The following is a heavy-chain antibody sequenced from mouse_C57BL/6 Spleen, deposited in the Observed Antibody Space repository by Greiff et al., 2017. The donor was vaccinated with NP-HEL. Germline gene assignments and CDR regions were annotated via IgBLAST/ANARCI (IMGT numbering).Heavy chain of an antibody. CDR2: IWRGRST. CDR1: GFSLTSYG. J-gene: IGHJ3*01. V-gene: IGHV2-5*01. Sequence: VQLQQSGPGLVQPSQSLSITCTVSGFSLTSYGVHWVRQSPGKGLEWLGVIWRGRSTDYNAAFMSRLSITKDNSKSQVFFKMKSLQADDTAIYYCATGEYEDFFAYWGQGTLVTVSA. D-gene: IGHD2-3*01. CDR3: ATGEYEDFFAY.